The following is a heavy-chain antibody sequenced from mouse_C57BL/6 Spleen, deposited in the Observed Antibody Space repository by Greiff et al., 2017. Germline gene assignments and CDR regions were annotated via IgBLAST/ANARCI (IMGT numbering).Heavy chain of an antibody. J-gene: IGHJ2*01. V-gene: IGHV3-6*01. CDR3: AKTPLLLRFYYFDY. CDR1: GYSITSGYY. CDR2: ISYDGSN. D-gene: IGHD1-1*01. Sequence: DVKLVESGPGLVKPSQSLSLTCSVTGYSITSGYYWNWIRQFPGNKLEWMGYISYDGSNNYNPSLKNRISITRDTSKNQFFLKLNSVTTEDTATYYCAKTPLLLRFYYFDYWGQGTTLTVSS.